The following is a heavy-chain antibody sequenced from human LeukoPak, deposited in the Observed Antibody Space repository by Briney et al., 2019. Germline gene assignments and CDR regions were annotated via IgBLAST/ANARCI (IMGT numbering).Heavy chain of an antibody. Sequence: ASVKVSCKASGYTFTGYYMHWVRQAPGQGLEWMGWINPNSGGTNYAQKFQGRVTMTRDTSISTAYMELSRLRSDDTAVYYCARETKFWGVILTLYYYYMDVWGKGTTVTISS. V-gene: IGHV1-2*02. CDR2: INPNSGGT. J-gene: IGHJ6*03. D-gene: IGHD3-16*01. CDR3: ARETKFWGVILTLYYYYMDV. CDR1: GYTFTGYY.